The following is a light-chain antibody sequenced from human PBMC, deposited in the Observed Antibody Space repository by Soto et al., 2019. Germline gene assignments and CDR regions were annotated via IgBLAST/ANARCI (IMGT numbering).Light chain of an antibody. CDR1: QTVTGNY. CDR3: QQRSNWQIT. Sequence: IVLTQSPGTLSLSPGDRATLSCMASQTVTGNYLAWYHQKPGQAPRLLIHSASSRATGIPDRFSASGTGTDFTLTISSLEPDDFAVYYCQQRSNWQITFGQGTRLEL. V-gene: IGKV3D-20*02. J-gene: IGKJ5*01. CDR2: SAS.